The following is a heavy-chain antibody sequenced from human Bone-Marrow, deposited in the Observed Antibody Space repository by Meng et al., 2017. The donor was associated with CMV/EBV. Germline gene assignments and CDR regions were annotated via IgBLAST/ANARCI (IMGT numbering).Heavy chain of an antibody. CDR1: SFSGYY. V-gene: IGHV4-34*01. J-gene: IGHJ5*02. D-gene: IGHD3-3*01. Sequence: SFSGYYWVWIRQPPGKGLEWIGDINHSGSTNYNPSLKSRVTISVDTSKNQFSLKLSSVTAADTAVYYCARGRWVLRFLEWLNNWFDPWGQGTLVTVSS. CDR2: INHSGST. CDR3: ARGRWVLRFLEWLNNWFDP.